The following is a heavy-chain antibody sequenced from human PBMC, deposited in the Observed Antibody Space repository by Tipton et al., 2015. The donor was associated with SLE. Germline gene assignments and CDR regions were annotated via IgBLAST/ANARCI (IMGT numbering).Heavy chain of an antibody. Sequence: TLSLTCTVSGGSISSSSYYWGWIRQPPGKGLEWIGSIYYSGSTYYNPSLKSRVTISVDTSKNQFSLKLSSVTAADTAVYYCARDTDHYYGSGSSRAFDIWGQGTMVTVSS. J-gene: IGHJ3*02. CDR2: IYYSGST. CDR3: ARDTDHYYGSGSSRAFDI. D-gene: IGHD3-10*01. CDR1: GGSISSSSYY. V-gene: IGHV4-39*07.